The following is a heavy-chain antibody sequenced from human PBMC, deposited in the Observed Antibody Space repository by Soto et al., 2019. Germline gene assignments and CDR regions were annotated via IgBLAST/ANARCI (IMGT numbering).Heavy chain of an antibody. CDR3: AQSILARPVLGAYDM. CDR1: GLSLTTTGVG. D-gene: IGHD6-6*01. CDR2: IYWNDDK. V-gene: IGHV2-5*01. Sequence: QITLKESGPTLVKPTQTLTLTCTFSGLSLTTTGVGVGWIRQPPGKALEWLAVIYWNDDKRYSPSLKNRLTNTKDTSKNQVVLTMTNMDPVDTATYYCAQSILARPVLGAYDMWGRGTMVIVSS. J-gene: IGHJ3*02.